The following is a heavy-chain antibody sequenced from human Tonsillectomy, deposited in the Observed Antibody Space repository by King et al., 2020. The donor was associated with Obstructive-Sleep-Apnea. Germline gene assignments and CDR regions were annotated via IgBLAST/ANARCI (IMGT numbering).Heavy chain of an antibody. D-gene: IGHD1-26*01. V-gene: IGHV3-30*02. Sequence: VQLVESGGGVVQPGGSLRLSCAASGFTFSSYGMHRVRQAPGKGLEWVAFIRYDGSNKYYADSVKGRFTISRDNSKNTLYLQMNSLRPEDTAVYYCAKRDSGSYYVSLDYWGQGTLVTVSS. CDR2: IRYDGSNK. J-gene: IGHJ4*02. CDR3: AKRDSGSYYVSLDY. CDR1: GFTFSSYG.